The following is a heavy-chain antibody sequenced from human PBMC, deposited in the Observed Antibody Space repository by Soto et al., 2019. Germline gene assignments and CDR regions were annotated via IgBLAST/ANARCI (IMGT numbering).Heavy chain of an antibody. CDR3: TAETYCGGGSCPEY. D-gene: IGHD2-15*01. CDR2: IKNKISGGTT. CDR1: GSTFSDHW. V-gene: IGHV3-15*01. Sequence: EVQLVESGGGLVKPGGSLRLSCAVSGSTFSDHWMSWVRQAPGKGLEWVGRIKNKISGGTTEYAAPVKGRFIISRDDTKNTLFLQMDSLETEDTGLYYCTAETYCGGGSCPEYWGQGTLVTVSS. J-gene: IGHJ4*02.